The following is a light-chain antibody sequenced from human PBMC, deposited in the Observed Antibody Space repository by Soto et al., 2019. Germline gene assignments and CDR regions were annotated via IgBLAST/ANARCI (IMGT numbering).Light chain of an antibody. CDR3: QKYNSAPQT. V-gene: IGKV1-27*01. Sequence: DIQMTQSASSLSASLGDRVTITCEASQDINNYLNWYHQKPGKAPKLLIYDASTLQSGAPSRFSGSGYGTDFTLTISSLQTEDVATYYCQKYNSAPQTFGPGTKVDIK. CDR1: QDINNY. CDR2: DAS. J-gene: IGKJ3*01.